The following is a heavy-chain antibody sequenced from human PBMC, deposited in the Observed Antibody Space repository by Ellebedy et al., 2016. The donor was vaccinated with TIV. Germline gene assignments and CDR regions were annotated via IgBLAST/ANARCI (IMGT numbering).Heavy chain of an antibody. V-gene: IGHV3-23*01. J-gene: IGHJ4*02. D-gene: IGHD6-19*01. CDR2: ISGSGGST. CDR1: GFTFGVYS. CDR3: AKEPREWLVRGYLDY. Sequence: PGGSLRLSCAASGFTFGVYSVAWVRQAPGKGLEWVSVISGSGGSTDYAASVKGRFTISRDNSKNTLYLQMNSLRAEDTAGYYCAKEPREWLVRGYLDYWGQGTLVTVSS.